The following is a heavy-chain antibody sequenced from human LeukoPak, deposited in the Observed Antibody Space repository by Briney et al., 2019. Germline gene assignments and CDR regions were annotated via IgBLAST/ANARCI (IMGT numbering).Heavy chain of an antibody. CDR3: ARDPREMATIRIFDY. CDR2: ISSSGSTI. J-gene: IGHJ4*02. CDR1: GFTFSDYY. V-gene: IGHV3-11*01. D-gene: IGHD5-12*01. Sequence: PGGSLRLSCAASGFTFSDYYMSWIRQAPGKGLEWVSYISSSGSTIYYADSVKGRFTISRDNAKNSLYLQMNSLRAEDTAVYYCARDPREMATIRIFDYWGQGTLVTVPS.